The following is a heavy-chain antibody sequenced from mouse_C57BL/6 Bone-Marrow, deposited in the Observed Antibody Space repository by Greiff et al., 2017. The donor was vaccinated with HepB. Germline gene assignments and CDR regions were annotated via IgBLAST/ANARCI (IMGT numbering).Heavy chain of an antibody. CDR2: ISDGGSYT. Sequence: EVQVVESGGGLVKPGGSLKLSCAASGFTFSSYAMSWVRQTPEKRLEWVATISDGGSYTYYPDNVKGRFTISRDNAKNNLYLQMSHLKSEDTAMYYCARDYYGSSYLLYAMDYWGQGTSVTVSS. D-gene: IGHD1-1*01. CDR1: GFTFSSYA. V-gene: IGHV5-4*01. J-gene: IGHJ4*01. CDR3: ARDYYGSSYLLYAMDY.